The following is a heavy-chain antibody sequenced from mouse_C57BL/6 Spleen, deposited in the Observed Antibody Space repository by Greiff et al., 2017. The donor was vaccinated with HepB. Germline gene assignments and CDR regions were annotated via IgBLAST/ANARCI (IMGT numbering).Heavy chain of an antibody. CDR3: ASGIGGDYFDY. V-gene: IGHV1-61*01. CDR1: GYTFTSYW. D-gene: IGHD1-1*02. J-gene: IGHJ2*01. Sequence: VQLQQPGAELVRPGSSVKLSCKASGYTFTSYWMDWVKQRPGQGLEWIGNIYPSDSETHYNQKFKDKATLTVDKSSSTAYMQLSSLTSEDSAVYYCASGIGGDYFDYWGQGTTLPVSS. CDR2: IYPSDSET.